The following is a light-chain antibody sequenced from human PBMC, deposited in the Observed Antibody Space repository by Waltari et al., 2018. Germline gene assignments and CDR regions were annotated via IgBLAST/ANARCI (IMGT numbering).Light chain of an antibody. CDR3: QQYGSSILYT. CDR2: GAS. V-gene: IGKV3-20*01. J-gene: IGKJ2*01. Sequence: EVVLTQSPGTLSLSPGEKATLSCRASQSLRKRYLAWYQQKPGQAPRLLIYGASSRAAGIPDRFSGSGSGTDFSLTINGLEPDDSAVYYCQQYGSSILYTFGQGTKLEIK. CDR1: QSLRKRY.